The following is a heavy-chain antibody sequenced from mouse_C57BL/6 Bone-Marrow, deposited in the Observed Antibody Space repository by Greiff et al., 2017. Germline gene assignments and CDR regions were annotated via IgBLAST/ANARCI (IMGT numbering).Heavy chain of an antibody. CDR2: ITPSNGGP. CDR3: ARKRELVPVGY. J-gene: IGHJ2*01. V-gene: IGHV1-53*01. Sequence: QVQLQQPGPELVKPGASVKLSCKASGYSFTSYWMHWVKQRPGQGLEWIGNITPSNGGPNYNEKFKSKATLTVDNSSSKAYMQLSSLTSEDAAVYYCARKRELVPVGYCGQGTTLTGSS. D-gene: IGHD4-1*01. CDR1: GYSFTSYW.